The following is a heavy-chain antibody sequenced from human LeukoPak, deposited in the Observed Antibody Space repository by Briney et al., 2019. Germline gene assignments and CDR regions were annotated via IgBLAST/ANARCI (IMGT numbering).Heavy chain of an antibody. J-gene: IGHJ5*02. CDR2: IYYSGST. CDR3: AGVQYYDFWSGQVWFDP. D-gene: IGHD3-3*01. CDR1: GGSISSLY. Sequence: SETLSLTCTVSGGSISSLYWSWIRQPPGKGLEWIGYIYYSGSTNYNPSLKTRVTISVDTSKNQFSLKLSSVTAADTALYYCAGVQYYDFWSGQVWFDPWGQGTLVTVSS. V-gene: IGHV4-59*11.